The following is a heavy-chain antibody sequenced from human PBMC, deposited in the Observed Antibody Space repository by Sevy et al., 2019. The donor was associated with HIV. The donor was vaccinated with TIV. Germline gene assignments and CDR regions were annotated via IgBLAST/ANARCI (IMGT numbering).Heavy chain of an antibody. J-gene: IGHJ4*01. CDR3: AKTRYHYHISGFFGGTFVPDY. CDR1: GFTFSNYG. V-gene: IGHV3-30*18. CDR2: ISFDGSDK. D-gene: IGHD3-22*01. Sequence: GGSLRLSCAASGFTFSNYGIHWVRQAPGKGLEWLAFISFDGSDKYYADSVKGRFTISREDSKNTLYLHLNSLRVEDTAVYYCAKTRYHYHISGFFGGTFVPDYSGHGTVVTVSS.